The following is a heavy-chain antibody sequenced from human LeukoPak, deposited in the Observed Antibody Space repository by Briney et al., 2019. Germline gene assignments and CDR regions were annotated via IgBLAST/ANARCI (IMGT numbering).Heavy chain of an antibody. J-gene: IGHJ4*02. CDR3: ATGDYIAVAGTRDYFDY. CDR2: FDPEDGET. CDR1: GYTLTELS. D-gene: IGHD6-19*01. V-gene: IGHV1-24*01. Sequence: ASVKVYCKVSGYTLTELSMHWVRQAPGKGLEWMGGFDPEDGETIYAQKFQGRVTMTEDTSTDTAYMELSSLRSEDTAVYYCATGDYIAVAGTRDYFDYWGQGTLVTVSS.